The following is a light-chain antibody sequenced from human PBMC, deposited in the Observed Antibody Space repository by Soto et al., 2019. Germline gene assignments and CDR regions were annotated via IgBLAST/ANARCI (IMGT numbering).Light chain of an antibody. CDR1: SSDVGGYNY. Sequence: QSALTQPASVSGSPGQSINISCTGTSSDVGGYNYASWYQHHPGKAPKLIIYDVSNRPSGVSNPFSGSKSGNTASLTISGLQPEDEAYYYCSWYTTSNTRQPVLGTGTKVTV. V-gene: IGLV2-14*03. CDR3: SWYTTSNTRQPV. CDR2: DVS. J-gene: IGLJ1*01.